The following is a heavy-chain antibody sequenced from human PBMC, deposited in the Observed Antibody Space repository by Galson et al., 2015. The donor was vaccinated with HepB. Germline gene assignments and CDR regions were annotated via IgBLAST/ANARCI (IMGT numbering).Heavy chain of an antibody. CDR1: GFTFSSYG. V-gene: IGHV3-30*18. CDR3: AKDLQQQIGPLDY. Sequence: SLRLSCAASGFTFSSYGMHWVRQAPGKGLEWVAVISYDGSNKYYADSVKGRFTISRDNSKNTLYLQMNSLRAEDTAVYYCAKDLQQQIGPLDYWGQGTLVTVSS. CDR2: ISYDGSNK. D-gene: IGHD6-13*01. J-gene: IGHJ4*02.